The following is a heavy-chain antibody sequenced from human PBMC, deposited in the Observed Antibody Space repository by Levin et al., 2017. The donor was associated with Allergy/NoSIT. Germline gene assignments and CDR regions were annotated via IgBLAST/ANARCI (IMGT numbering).Heavy chain of an antibody. J-gene: IGHJ4*02. CDR1: GFSLSNARMG. CDR3: ARMEENSSSWYSVGFDY. CDR2: IFSNDEK. Sequence: ESGPTLVKPTETLTLTCTVSGFSLSNARMGVSWIRQPPGKALEWLAHIFSNDEKSYSTSLKSRLTISKDTSKSQVVLTMTNMDPVDTATYYCARMEENSSSWYSVGFDYWGQGTLVTVSS. D-gene: IGHD6-13*01. V-gene: IGHV2-26*01.